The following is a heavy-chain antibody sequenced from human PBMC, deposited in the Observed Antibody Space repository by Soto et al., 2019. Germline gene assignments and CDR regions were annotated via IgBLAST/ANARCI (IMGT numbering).Heavy chain of an antibody. J-gene: IGHJ4*02. V-gene: IGHV3-7*03. Sequence: GGSLSLSCAASGFTFSSYWMSWVRQAPGKGLEWVANIKQDGSEKYYVDSVKGRFTISRDNAKNSLYLQMNSLRAEDTAVYYCAREADDSSGYYYYFDYWGQGTLVTVSS. CDR2: IKQDGSEK. D-gene: IGHD3-22*01. CDR1: GFTFSSYW. CDR3: AREADDSSGYYYYFDY.